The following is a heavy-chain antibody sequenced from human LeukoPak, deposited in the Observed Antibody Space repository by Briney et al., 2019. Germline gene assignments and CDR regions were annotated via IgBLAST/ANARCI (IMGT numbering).Heavy chain of an antibody. CDR2: ISGSGDST. CDR1: GITFSSYA. J-gene: IGHJ5*02. CDR3: AKGPLESNWNWFDP. D-gene: IGHD1-1*01. Sequence: GGSLRLSCAASGITFSSYAMTWVRQGPGKGLEWVSVISGSGDSTYYGDSVKGRFTISRDNSKNTLYLQMNSLRAEDTAVYYCAKGPLESNWNWFDPWGQGTLVTVSP. V-gene: IGHV3-23*01.